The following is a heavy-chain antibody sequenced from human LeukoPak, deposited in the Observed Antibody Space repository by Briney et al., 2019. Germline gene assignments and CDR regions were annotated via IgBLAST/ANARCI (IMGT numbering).Heavy chain of an antibody. CDR3: ARDSPSGLTGVDY. CDR1: GGSISSYY. V-gene: IGHV4-59*01. CDR2: IYYSGST. Sequence: PSETLSLTCTVSGGSISSYYWSWIRQPPGKGLEWIGYIYYSGSTNYNPSLKSRVTISVDTSKNQFSLKLSSVTAADTAVYYCARDSPSGLTGVDYWGQGTLVTVSS. J-gene: IGHJ4*02. D-gene: IGHD7-27*01.